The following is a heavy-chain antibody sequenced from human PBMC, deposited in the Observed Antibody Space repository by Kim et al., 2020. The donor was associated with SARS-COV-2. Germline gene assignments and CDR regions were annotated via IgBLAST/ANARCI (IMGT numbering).Heavy chain of an antibody. CDR3: AREHEESGQQQLVNAFDI. V-gene: IGHV3-11*05. D-gene: IGHD6-13*01. CDR1: GFTFSDYY. Sequence: GGSLRLSCAASGFTFSDYYMSWIRQAPGKGLEWVSYISSSSSYTNYADSVKGRFTISRDNAKNSLYLQMNSLRAEDTAVYYCAREHEESGQQQLVNAFDIWGQGTMVTVSS. CDR2: ISSSSSYT. J-gene: IGHJ3*02.